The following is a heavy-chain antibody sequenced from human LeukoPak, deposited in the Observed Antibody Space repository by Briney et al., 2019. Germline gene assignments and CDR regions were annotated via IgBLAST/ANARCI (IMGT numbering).Heavy chain of an antibody. CDR1: GFTFSTYS. J-gene: IGHJ4*02. V-gene: IGHV3-21*01. CDR3: VGNYYDSSGLDY. CDR2: ISSSGAYI. Sequence: KTGGSLRLSCAASGFTFSTYSTNWVRQAPGKGLECVSSISSSGAYIYYADSVKGRFTISRDNAKKSLYLQMNSLRAEDTAIYYCVGNYYDSSGLDYWGQGTLVTVSS. D-gene: IGHD3-22*01.